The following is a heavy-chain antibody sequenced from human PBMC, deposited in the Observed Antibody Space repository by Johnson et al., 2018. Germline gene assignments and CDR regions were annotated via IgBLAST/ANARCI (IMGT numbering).Heavy chain of an antibody. CDR3: AKMWRFGPGGAVEV. D-gene: IGHD3-16*01. Sequence: VQLQESGGGLVQPGGSLRLSCAASGFPFSDYVMAWVRQAPGTGLEWVSTIRGGGGDPYYSASVKGRFTISRGNFKNRLYPQMNGLKAEDTAVYDCAKMWRFGPGGAVEVWGQGTVVTGSS. J-gene: IGHJ3*01. CDR2: IRGGGGDP. V-gene: IGHV3-23*01. CDR1: GFPFSDYV.